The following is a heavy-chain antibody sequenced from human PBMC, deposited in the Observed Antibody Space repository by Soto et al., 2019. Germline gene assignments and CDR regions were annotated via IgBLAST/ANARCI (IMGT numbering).Heavy chain of an antibody. J-gene: IGHJ5*02. V-gene: IGHV3-33*01. CDR2: IWYDGSNK. CDR1: GFTFSSYG. Sequence: QVQLVESGGGVVQPGRSLRLSCAASGFTFSSYGMHWVRQAPGKGLEWVAVIWYDGSNKYYADSVKGRFTISRDNSKNTLYLQMDSLRAEDTAVYYCARDSSGTGYWFDPWGQGTLVTVSS. CDR3: ARDSSGTGYWFDP. D-gene: IGHD3-10*01.